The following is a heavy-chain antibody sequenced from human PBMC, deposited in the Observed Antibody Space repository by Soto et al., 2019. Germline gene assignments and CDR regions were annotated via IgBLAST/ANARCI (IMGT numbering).Heavy chain of an antibody. CDR3: ASSTYYDFWSGYSVHYYYYYGMDV. V-gene: IGHV1-69*01. CDR2: IIPIFGTA. D-gene: IGHD3-3*01. Sequence: QVQLVQSGAEVQKPGSSVKVSCKASGGTFSSYAISWVRQAPGQGLEWMGGIIPIFGTANYAQKFQGRVTITADESTSTAYMELSSLRSEDTAVYYCASSTYYDFWSGYSVHYYYYYGMDVWGQGTTVTVSS. J-gene: IGHJ6*02. CDR1: GGTFSSYA.